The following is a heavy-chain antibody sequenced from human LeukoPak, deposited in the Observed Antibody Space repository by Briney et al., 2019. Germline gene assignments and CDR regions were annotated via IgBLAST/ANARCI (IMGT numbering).Heavy chain of an antibody. Sequence: GGSLRLPCAASGFTVSSNYMSWVRQAPGKGLEWVSLIYSGGSTSYADSVKGRFTFSRDNSKNTLYLQMNSLRAEDTAVYYCARDRVNWNDVGGLFDYWGQGTLVTVSS. CDR3: ARDRVNWNDVGGLFDY. CDR2: IYSGGST. J-gene: IGHJ4*02. D-gene: IGHD1-1*01. CDR1: GFTVSSNY. V-gene: IGHV3-53*01.